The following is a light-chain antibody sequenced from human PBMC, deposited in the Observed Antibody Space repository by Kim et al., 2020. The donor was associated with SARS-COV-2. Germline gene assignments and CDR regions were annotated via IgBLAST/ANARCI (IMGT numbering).Light chain of an antibody. CDR2: GTS. V-gene: IGKV3-15*01. J-gene: IGKJ5*01. CDR1: QGGGSN. Sequence: SSAQRATLSCRGSQGGGSNLALYQQKPGQAPRLRISGTSTRATGIPDRFSGSGSGTEFTLTISSLQSEDFAVYYCQQYNNWPPITFGQGTRLEIK. CDR3: QQYNNWPPIT.